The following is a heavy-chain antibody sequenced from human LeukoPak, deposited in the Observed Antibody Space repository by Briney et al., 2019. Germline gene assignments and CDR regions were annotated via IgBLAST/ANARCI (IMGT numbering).Heavy chain of an antibody. CDR1: GFTFSSYA. Sequence: GGSLRLSCAASGFTFSSYAMHWVRQAPGKGLEWVAVISYDGSNKYYADSVKGRFTISRDNSKNTLSLQMNSLRAEETAVYYCARSQYYYDSSGYYPPDYYYYYGMDVWGQGTTVTVSS. D-gene: IGHD3-22*01. CDR3: ARSQYYYDSSGYYPPDYYYYYGMDV. V-gene: IGHV3-30*04. CDR2: ISYDGSNK. J-gene: IGHJ6*02.